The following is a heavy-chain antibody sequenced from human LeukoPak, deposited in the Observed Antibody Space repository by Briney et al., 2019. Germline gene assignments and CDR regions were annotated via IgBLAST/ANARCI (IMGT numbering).Heavy chain of an antibody. CDR3: AREAELLWFGELSRSSHYFDY. D-gene: IGHD3-10*01. Sequence: SVKVSCKASGYPFTSYGISWVRQAPGQGLEWMGWITAYNGNTSYAQKLQGRVTMTTDTSTSTAYMELRSLRSDDTAVYYCAREAELLWFGELSRSSHYFDYWGQGTLVTVSS. V-gene: IGHV1-18*01. CDR2: ITAYNGNT. CDR1: GYPFTSYG. J-gene: IGHJ4*02.